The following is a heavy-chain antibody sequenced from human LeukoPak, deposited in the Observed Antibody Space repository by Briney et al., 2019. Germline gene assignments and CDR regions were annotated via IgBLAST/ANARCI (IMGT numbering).Heavy chain of an antibody. V-gene: IGHV3-30*04. CDR2: ITYDGSNK. CDR3: AKDLSSAFDP. D-gene: IGHD6-6*01. Sequence: PGGSLRLSCAASGFTLSNYAMHWVRQAPGKGLEWVAIITYDGSNKDYADSVKGRFTISRDNSKNTLYLQMNSLRAEDTAVYYCAKDLSSAFDPWGQGTLVTVSS. CDR1: GFTLSNYA. J-gene: IGHJ5*02.